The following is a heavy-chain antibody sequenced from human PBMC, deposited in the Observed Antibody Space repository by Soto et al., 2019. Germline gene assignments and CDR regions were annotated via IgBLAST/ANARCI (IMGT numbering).Heavy chain of an antibody. Sequence: SETLSLTCTVSGGSISSSSYYWCWIRQPPGKGLEWIGSIYYSGSTYYNPSLKSRVTISVDTSKNQFSLKLSSVTAADTAVYYCAVRDYYDSSGYSFDYWGQGTLVTVSS. CDR2: IYYSGST. CDR1: GGSISSSSYY. CDR3: AVRDYYDSSGYSFDY. J-gene: IGHJ4*02. V-gene: IGHV4-39*01. D-gene: IGHD3-22*01.